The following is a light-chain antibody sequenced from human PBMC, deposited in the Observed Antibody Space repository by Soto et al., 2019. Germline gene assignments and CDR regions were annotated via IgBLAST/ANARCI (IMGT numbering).Light chain of an antibody. CDR3: QQYDILPIT. CDR1: QNINIY. V-gene: IGKV1-33*01. Sequence: IQMTQSPSSLLSAVGYRITITCQATQNINIYLDWYQQKPGKAPNLLIYDASNLEIGVPSRFSGSGSGTHFTFTISSLQTEDIGTYYCQQYDILPITFGRGTRLEIK. J-gene: IGKJ5*01. CDR2: DAS.